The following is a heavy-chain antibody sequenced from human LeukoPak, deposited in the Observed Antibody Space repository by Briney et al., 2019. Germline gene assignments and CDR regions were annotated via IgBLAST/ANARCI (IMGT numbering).Heavy chain of an antibody. V-gene: IGHV4-34*01. CDR3: ARGYDFWSGYYTGYNWFDP. CDR2: INHSGST. CDR1: GGSFSGYY. D-gene: IGHD3-3*01. J-gene: IGHJ5*02. Sequence: TSETLSLTCAVYGGSFSGYYWSWIRQPPGKGLEWIGEINHSGSTNYNPSLKSRVTISVDTSKNQFSLKLSSVTAADTAVYYCARGYDFWSGYYTGYNWFDPWGQGTLVTVSS.